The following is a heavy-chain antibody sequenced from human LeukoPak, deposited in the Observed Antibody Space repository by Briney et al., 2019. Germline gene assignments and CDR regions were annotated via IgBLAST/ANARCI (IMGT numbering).Heavy chain of an antibody. CDR2: IIPIFGTA. D-gene: IGHD4-17*01. Sequence: ASVKVSCKASGGTFSSYAISWVRQAPGQGLEWMGGIIPIFGTANYAQKFQGRVTITADESTSTAYMELRSLRSDDTAVYYCARNLDYGDYGIDYWGQGTLVTVSS. CDR1: GGTFSSYA. J-gene: IGHJ4*02. CDR3: ARNLDYGDYGIDY. V-gene: IGHV1-69*13.